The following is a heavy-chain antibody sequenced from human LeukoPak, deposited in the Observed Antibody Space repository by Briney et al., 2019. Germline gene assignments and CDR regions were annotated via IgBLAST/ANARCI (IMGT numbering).Heavy chain of an antibody. V-gene: IGHV3-11*05. CDR2: ISSSSSYT. D-gene: IGHD2-21*02. Sequence: GGSLRLSCAASGFTFSDYYMSWIRQAPGKGLEWVSYISSSSSYTNYADSVKGRFTISRDNAKNALYLQMNSLRAEDTAVYYCARADYMTAYDYWGQGTLVTVSS. CDR3: ARADYMTAYDY. CDR1: GFTFSDYY. J-gene: IGHJ4*02.